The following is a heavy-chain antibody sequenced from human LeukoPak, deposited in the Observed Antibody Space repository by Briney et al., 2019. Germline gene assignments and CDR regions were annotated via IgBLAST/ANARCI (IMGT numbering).Heavy chain of an antibody. CDR2: ISYDGSNK. D-gene: IGHD5-18*01. Sequence: PGGSLRLSCAASGFTFSSYGMHWVRQAPGKGLEWVAVISYDGSNKYYADSVKGRFTISRDNSKNTLYLQMNSLRAEDTAVYYCAKDQSRGDTAMVPYYFDYWGQGTLVTVSS. V-gene: IGHV3-30*18. CDR3: AKDQSRGDTAMVPYYFDY. CDR1: GFTFSSYG. J-gene: IGHJ4*02.